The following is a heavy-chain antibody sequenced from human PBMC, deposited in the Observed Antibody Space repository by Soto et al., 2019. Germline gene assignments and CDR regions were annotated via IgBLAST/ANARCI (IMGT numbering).Heavy chain of an antibody. CDR3: AREVHSYSYYMDV. D-gene: IGHD4-4*01. CDR2: IYYSGST. Sequence: SETLSLTCTVSGGSISSGGYYWSWIRQHPGKGLEWIGYIYYSGSTYYNPSLKSRVTISVDTSKNQFSLKLSSVTAADTAVYYCAREVHSYSYYMDVWGKGTTVTVSS. CDR1: GGSISSGGYY. V-gene: IGHV4-31*03. J-gene: IGHJ6*03.